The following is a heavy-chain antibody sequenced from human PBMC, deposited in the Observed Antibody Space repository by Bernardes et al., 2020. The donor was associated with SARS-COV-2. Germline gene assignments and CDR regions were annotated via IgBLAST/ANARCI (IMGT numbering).Heavy chain of an antibody. CDR1: GFIFSDFW. CDR3: ARDFSGSYYPDFDY. J-gene: IGHJ4*02. CDR2: INEDGSQK. D-gene: IGHD1-26*01. V-gene: IGHV3-7*01. Sequence: GSLRLSCAASGFIFSDFWMTWVRQAPGKGLEWVANINEDGSQKYYVDSVKGRFSISRDNAKNSLYLQLNSLRAEDTAVYYCARDFSGSYYPDFDYWGQGTLVTVSS.